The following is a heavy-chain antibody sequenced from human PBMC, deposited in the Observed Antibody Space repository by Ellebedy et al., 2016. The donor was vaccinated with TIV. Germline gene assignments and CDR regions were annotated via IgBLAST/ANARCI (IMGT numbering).Heavy chain of an antibody. D-gene: IGHD6-19*01. CDR2: IKQDGSEK. V-gene: IGHV3-7*01. Sequence: PGGSLRLSCAASGFTFSSYWMSWVRQAPGKGLEWVANIKQDGSEKYYVDSVKGRFTISRDNAKNSLYLQMNSLRAEDTAVYYCARVMDPYSSGWYGMDDYWGQGTLVTVSS. J-gene: IGHJ4*02. CDR1: GFTFSSYW. CDR3: ARVMDPYSSGWYGMDDY.